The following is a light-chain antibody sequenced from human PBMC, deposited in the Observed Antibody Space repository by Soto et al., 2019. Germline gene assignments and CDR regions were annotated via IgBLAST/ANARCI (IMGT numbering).Light chain of an antibody. CDR2: DDS. J-gene: IGKJ5*01. Sequence: IQMTQSPSSLSASVGGRGTITCQASQDISNYLNWYQQKPGKDPKLLIYDDSSLESELQARFSGSGSGTEFTLTISSLQPDDFATYYRQQYNTYSTFGKGTRVEIK. V-gene: IGKV1-5*01. CDR1: QDISNY. CDR3: QQYNTYST.